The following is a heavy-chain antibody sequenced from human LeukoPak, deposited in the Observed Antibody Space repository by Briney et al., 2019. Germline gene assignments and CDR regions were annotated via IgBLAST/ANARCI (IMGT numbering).Heavy chain of an antibody. J-gene: IGHJ5*02. CDR1: GFTFSSYG. CDR3: AKDRTTVTTGWFDP. V-gene: IGHV3-30*02. D-gene: IGHD4-17*01. Sequence: PGGSLRLSCAASGFTFSSYGMHWVRQAPGKGLEWVAFIRYDGSNKYYADSVKGRFTISRDNSKNTLYLQMNSLRAEDTAVYYCAKDRTTVTTGWFDPWGQGTLVTVSS. CDR2: IRYDGSNK.